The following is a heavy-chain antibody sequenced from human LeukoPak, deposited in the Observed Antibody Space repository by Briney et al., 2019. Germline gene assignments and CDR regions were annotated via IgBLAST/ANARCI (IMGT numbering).Heavy chain of an antibody. CDR2: IYSGGDT. CDR1: GFTVISNY. Sequence: GGSLRLSCAASGFTVISNYMSWVRQAPGKGLEWVSIIYSGGDTYYADSVKGRFTISRDNSKTTLCLQMNSLRAEDTAVYYCTKDMQLGGYYYYYGMDVWGQGTTVTVSS. J-gene: IGHJ6*02. V-gene: IGHV3-53*01. CDR3: TKDMQLGGYYYYYGMDV. D-gene: IGHD6-6*01.